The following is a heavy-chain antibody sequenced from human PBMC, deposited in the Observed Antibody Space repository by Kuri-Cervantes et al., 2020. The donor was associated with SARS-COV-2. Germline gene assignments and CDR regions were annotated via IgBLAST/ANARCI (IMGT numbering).Heavy chain of an antibody. Sequence: ASVKVSCKASGYTFTGYYMHWVRQAPGQGLEWMGWINPNSGGTNYARKFQGRVTMTRDTSISTAYMELSRLRSDDTAVYYCAREAYSYGFIYYYYMDVWGKGTTVPVSS. CDR2: INPNSGGT. J-gene: IGHJ6*03. V-gene: IGHV1-2*02. CDR3: AREAYSYGFIYYYYMDV. D-gene: IGHD5-18*01. CDR1: GYTFTGYY.